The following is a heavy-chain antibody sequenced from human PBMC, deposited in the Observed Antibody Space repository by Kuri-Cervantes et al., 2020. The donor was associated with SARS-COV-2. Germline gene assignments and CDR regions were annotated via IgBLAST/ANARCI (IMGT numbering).Heavy chain of an antibody. CDR1: GFSFSDYY. J-gene: IGHJ4*02. D-gene: IGHD6-6*01. CDR3: ARDPDEYSSFSIDY. Sequence: GGSLRLSCAASGFSFSDYYMSWIRQAPGKGLEWVSCISSSDESRHYADSVKGRFTISRDNTKKSLYLQMNSLRAEDTAVYYCARDPDEYSSFSIDYWGQGTLVTVSS. CDR2: ISSSDESR. V-gene: IGHV3-11*04.